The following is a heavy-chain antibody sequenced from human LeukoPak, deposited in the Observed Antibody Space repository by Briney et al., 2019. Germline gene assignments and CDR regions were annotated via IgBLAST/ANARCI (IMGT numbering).Heavy chain of an antibody. CDR3: ARGDSSGYYYGTFDY. Sequence: PSETLSLTCTVSGGSISSSSYYWGWIRQAPGKGLEWIGTIYYSGSTYYNPSLKSRVTISVDTSKNQFSLKLSSVTAADTAVYYCARGDSSGYYYGTFDYWGQGTLVTVSS. V-gene: IGHV4-39*01. J-gene: IGHJ4*02. CDR2: IYYSGST. CDR1: GGSISSSSYY. D-gene: IGHD3-22*01.